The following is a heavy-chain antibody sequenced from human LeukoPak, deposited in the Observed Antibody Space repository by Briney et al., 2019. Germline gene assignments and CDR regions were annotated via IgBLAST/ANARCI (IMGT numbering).Heavy chain of an antibody. Sequence: PGASVKVSCTASGYTFTSYAMNWVRQAPGQGLEWMGCIHPNSGGTDYAQTFHGRVTITRDKSISTAYMEMSSLRSEDTAVYYCARGRSGYDSAKVYYFDNWGQGALPSVCS. D-gene: IGHD5-12*01. V-gene: IGHV1-2*02. CDR2: IHPNSGGT. J-gene: IGHJ4*02. CDR3: ARGRSGYDSAKVYYFDN. CDR1: GYTFTSYA.